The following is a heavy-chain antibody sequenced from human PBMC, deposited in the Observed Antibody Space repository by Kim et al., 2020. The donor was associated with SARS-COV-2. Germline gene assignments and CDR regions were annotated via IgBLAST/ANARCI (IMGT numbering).Heavy chain of an antibody. Sequence: KYEQKFQGTVTLTTDTSTNTTYMDLRSLRSDDTAVYYCARADTSSWYVLPYWGQGTLVTVSS. D-gene: IGHD6-13*01. CDR3: ARADTSSWYVLPY. J-gene: IGHJ4*02. V-gene: IGHV1-18*01.